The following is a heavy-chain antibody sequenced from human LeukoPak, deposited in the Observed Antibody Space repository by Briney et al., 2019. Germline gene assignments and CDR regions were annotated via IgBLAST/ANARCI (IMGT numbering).Heavy chain of an antibody. J-gene: IGHJ4*02. CDR3: ARSEGYFDY. Sequence: PGGSLRLSCAASGFTFSSYVMSWVRQAPGKGLEWVSGISGSGGSTNYTDSVKGRFTISRDNSKNTLYLQMNSLRAEDTAVYYCARSEGYFDYWGQGTLVTVSS. V-gene: IGHV3-23*01. CDR1: GFTFSSYV. CDR2: ISGSGGST.